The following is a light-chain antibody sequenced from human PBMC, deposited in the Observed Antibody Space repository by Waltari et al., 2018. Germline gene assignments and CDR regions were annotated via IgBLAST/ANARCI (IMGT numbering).Light chain of an antibody. CDR1: SRDVGGYNS. Sequence: QSALTQPASVSGSPGQSTTISCTGTSRDVGGYNSVSCYQQHPGKAPKRMIYEVSNRPSGVSNRFSGSKSGNTASLTISGLQAEDEADYYCSSYTSSSTLVVFGGGTKLTVL. CDR3: SSYTSSSTLVV. CDR2: EVS. J-gene: IGLJ2*01. V-gene: IGLV2-14*01.